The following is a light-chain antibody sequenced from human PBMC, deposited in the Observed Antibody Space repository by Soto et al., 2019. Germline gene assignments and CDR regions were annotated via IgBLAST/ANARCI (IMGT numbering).Light chain of an antibody. V-gene: IGKV3-20*01. CDR2: GAS. CDR1: QSVNSY. CDR3: QQYGRTPRT. Sequence: EIVLTQSPGTLSLSPGERATLSCMASQSVNSYVAWYQQKPGQAPRLLSDGASSRATGIPDRCSGSGSGTDCTRTISRLEPEDFAVFYCQQYGRTPRTFGQGTKVDIK. J-gene: IGKJ1*01.